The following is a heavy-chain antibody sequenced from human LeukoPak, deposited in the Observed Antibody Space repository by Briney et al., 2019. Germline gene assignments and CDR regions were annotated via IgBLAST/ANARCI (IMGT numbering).Heavy chain of an antibody. J-gene: IGHJ4*02. Sequence: ASVKVSCKASGYSFINYSITWVRQAPGQGLEWMGWITPYNGNTKSAQKLQGRLTMTSHSSTTTAYTELRSLRSEDTAVYYCARSEDASSWSIVSLFDNWGQGTLVTVSS. V-gene: IGHV1-18*01. D-gene: IGHD6-13*01. CDR1: GYSFINYS. CDR3: ARSEDASSWSIVSLFDN. CDR2: ITPYNGNT.